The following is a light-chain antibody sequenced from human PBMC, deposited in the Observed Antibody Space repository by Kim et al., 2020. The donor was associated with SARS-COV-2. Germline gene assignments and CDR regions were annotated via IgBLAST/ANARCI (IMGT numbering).Light chain of an antibody. CDR1: SGSIASNY. Sequence: NFMLTQPHSVSESPGKTVTISCTRSSGSIASNYVQWYQQRPGSAPTTVIYEDNQRPSGVPDRFSGSIDSSSNSASLTISGLKTEDDADYYCQSYDSSNQGVFGTGTKVTVL. CDR2: EDN. V-gene: IGLV6-57*04. J-gene: IGLJ1*01. CDR3: QSYDSSNQGV.